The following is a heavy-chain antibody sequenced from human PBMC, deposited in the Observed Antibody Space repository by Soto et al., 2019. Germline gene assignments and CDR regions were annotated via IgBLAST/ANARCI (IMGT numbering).Heavy chain of an antibody. J-gene: IGHJ6*02. D-gene: IGHD3-10*01. CDR1: GFTFSSYG. V-gene: IGHV3-30*18. Sequence: QVQLVESGGGVVQPGRSLRLSCAASGFTFSSYGVHWVRQAPGKGLEWVAVISYDGSNKYYADSVKGRFTISRDNSKNTLYLQMNSLRAEDTAVYYCAKLRYSDYYYGMDVWGQGTTVTVSS. CDR3: AKLRYSDYYYGMDV. CDR2: ISYDGSNK.